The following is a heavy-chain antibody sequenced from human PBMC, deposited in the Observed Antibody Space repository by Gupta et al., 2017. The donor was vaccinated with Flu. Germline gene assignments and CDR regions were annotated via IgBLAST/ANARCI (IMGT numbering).Heavy chain of an antibody. CDR2: ISSGSSYI. V-gene: IGHV3-21*01. J-gene: IGHJ6*02. CDR3: ARGPPVWKGDYYNGMDV. CDR1: GFTFSSYS. Sequence: EVQLVESGGGLVKPGGSLRLSCAASGFTFSSYSLNWVRQAPGKGLEWVSSISSGSSYIHYADSMKGRFTISRDNANNSLFLQMNSLRAEDTAVYYCARGPPVWKGDYYNGMDVWGQGTTVTVSS. D-gene: IGHD1-1*01.